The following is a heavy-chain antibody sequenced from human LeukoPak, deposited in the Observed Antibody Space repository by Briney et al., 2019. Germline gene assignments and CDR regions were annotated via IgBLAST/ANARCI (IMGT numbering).Heavy chain of an antibody. CDR3: AELGITMIGGV. Sequence: GGSLRLSCAASGFTFSSYAMNWVRQAPGKGLEWVSYISSSGSTIYYADSVEGRFTISRDNAKNSLYLQMNSLRAEDTAVYYCAELGITMIGGVWGKGTTVTISS. D-gene: IGHD3-10*02. CDR2: ISSSGSTI. CDR1: GFTFSSYA. V-gene: IGHV3-48*03. J-gene: IGHJ6*04.